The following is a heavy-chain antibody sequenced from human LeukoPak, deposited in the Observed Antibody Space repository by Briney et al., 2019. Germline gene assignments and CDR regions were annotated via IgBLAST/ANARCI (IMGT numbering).Heavy chain of an antibody. V-gene: IGHV4-39*07. CDR2: IYHSGST. D-gene: IGHD3-3*01. CDR3: ARSNLTRLRFLGWRRGLCYFDY. J-gene: IGHJ4*02. Sequence: PSETLSLTCTVSGGSISSGDYYWSWIRQPPGKGLEWIGSIYHSGSTYYNPSLKSRVTISVDTSKNQFSLKLSSVTAADTAVYYCARSNLTRLRFLGWRRGLCYFDYWGQGTLVTVSS. CDR1: GGSISSGDYY.